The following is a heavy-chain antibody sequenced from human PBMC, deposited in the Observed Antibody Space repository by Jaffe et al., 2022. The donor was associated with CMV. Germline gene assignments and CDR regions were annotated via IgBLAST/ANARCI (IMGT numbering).Heavy chain of an antibody. D-gene: IGHD6-6*01. Sequence: QVTLRESGPALVKPTQTLTLTCTFSGFSLSTSGMCVSWIRQPPGKALEWLALIDWDDDKYYSTSLKTRLTISKDTSKNQVVLTMTNMDPVDTATYYCARISRSSIAARQSYWYYFDYWGQGTLVTVSS. CDR1: GFSLSTSGMC. J-gene: IGHJ4*02. V-gene: IGHV2-70*01. CDR3: ARISRSSIAARQSYWYYFDY. CDR2: IDWDDDK.